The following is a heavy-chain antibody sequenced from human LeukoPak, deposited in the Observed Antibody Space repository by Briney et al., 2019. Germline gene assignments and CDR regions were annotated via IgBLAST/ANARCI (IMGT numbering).Heavy chain of an antibody. CDR2: ITWDGGNS. CDR1: GFTFDDYT. J-gene: IGHJ4*02. Sequence: GGSLRLSCAASGFTFDDYTVHWVLQAPGKGLEWVSLITWDGGNSYYADSVKGRFTISRDNSKNSLSLQMNSLRTEDTAFYYCVKGREFDYWGQGTLVTVSS. V-gene: IGHV3-43*01. CDR3: VKGREFDY.